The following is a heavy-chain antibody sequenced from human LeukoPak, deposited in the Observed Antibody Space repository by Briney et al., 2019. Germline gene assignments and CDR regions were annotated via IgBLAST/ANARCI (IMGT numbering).Heavy chain of an antibody. CDR3: ASGVVVVTATALVFDY. CDR2: ISSSGSTI. D-gene: IGHD2-21*02. J-gene: IGHJ4*02. V-gene: IGHV3-48*03. Sequence: GGSLRLSCAASGFTFSSYEMNWVRQAPGKGLEWVSYISSSGSTIYYADSVKGRFTISRDNAKNSLYLQMNSLRAEVTAVYYCASGVVVVTATALVFDYWGQGTLVTVSS. CDR1: GFTFSSYE.